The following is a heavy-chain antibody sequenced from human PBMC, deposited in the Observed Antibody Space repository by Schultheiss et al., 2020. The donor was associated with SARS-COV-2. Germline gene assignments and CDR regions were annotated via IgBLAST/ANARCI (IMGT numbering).Heavy chain of an antibody. D-gene: IGHD2-2*01. V-gene: IGHV1-69*13. J-gene: IGHJ3*02. CDR2: IIPIFGTA. Sequence: SVKVSCKASGYTFTSYYMHWVRQAPGQGHEWMGGIIPIFGTANYAQKFQGRVTITADESTSTAYIELISLRSEDTAVYYFSSPGRAGVVPAAIGAFDIWGQGTMVTVSS. CDR1: GYTFTSYY. CDR3: SSPGRAGVVPAAIGAFDI.